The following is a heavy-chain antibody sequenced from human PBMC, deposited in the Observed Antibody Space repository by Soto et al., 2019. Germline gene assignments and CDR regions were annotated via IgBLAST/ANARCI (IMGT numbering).Heavy chain of an antibody. CDR3: AREIWFGGNNWFDP. V-gene: IGHV1-69*13. D-gene: IGHD3-10*01. CDR1: GGTFSSYA. Sequence: ASVKVSCKASGGTFSSYAISWVRQAPGQGLEWMGGIIPIFGTANYAQKFQGRVTITADESTSTAYMELSSLRSEDTAVYYCAREIWFGGNNWFDPWGQGTLVTVSS. CDR2: IIPIFGTA. J-gene: IGHJ5*02.